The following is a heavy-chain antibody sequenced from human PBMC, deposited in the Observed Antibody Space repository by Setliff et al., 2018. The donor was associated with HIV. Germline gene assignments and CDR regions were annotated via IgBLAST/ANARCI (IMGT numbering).Heavy chain of an antibody. CDR2: IIPVFGET. CDR1: GGTFSSYD. Sequence: ASVKVSCKASGGTFSSYDVSWVRQAPGQGLEWMGRIIPVFGETNYAQKFQGRVTITADEFTSTAYMELSSLRSEDTAVYYCARGGRVVPAATGSNAYDIWGQGTKVTVSS. D-gene: IGHD2-2*01. J-gene: IGHJ3*02. CDR3: ARGGRVVPAATGSNAYDI. V-gene: IGHV1-69*13.